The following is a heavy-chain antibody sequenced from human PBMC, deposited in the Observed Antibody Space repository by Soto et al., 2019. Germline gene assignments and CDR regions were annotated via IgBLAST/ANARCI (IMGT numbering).Heavy chain of an antibody. CDR1: GFTFEDYI. CDR3: AKSVDGYNYEYFHH. Sequence: GGSLRLSCVASGFTFEDYIMFWVRQAPGEGPEWVSSINWNGVTMYYSDSVRGRFTISRDNAKKSLYLQMNSLRPEDTAFYYCAKSVDGYNYEYFHHWGQSTLVTVSS. D-gene: IGHD5-12*01. CDR2: INWNGVTM. V-gene: IGHV3-9*01. J-gene: IGHJ1*01.